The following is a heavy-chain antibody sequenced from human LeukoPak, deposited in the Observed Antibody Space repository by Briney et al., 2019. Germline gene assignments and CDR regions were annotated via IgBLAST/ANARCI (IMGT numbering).Heavy chain of an antibody. J-gene: IGHJ4*02. CDR3: ARSPPQAEDY. Sequence: GASVKVSCKASGYTFTGYYMRWVRQAPGQGLEWMGWISAYNGNTNYAQKLQGRVTMTTDTSTSTAYMELRSLRSDDTAVYYCARSPPQAEDYWGQGTLVTVSS. V-gene: IGHV1-18*04. CDR1: GYTFTGYY. CDR2: ISAYNGNT.